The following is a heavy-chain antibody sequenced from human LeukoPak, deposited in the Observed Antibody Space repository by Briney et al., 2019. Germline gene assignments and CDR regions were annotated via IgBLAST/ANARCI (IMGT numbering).Heavy chain of an antibody. CDR2: IYPGDSDT. V-gene: IGHV5-51*01. CDR1: GYGFTSYW. D-gene: IGHD1-1*01. Sequence: GESLKISFKGSGYGFTSYWIGWWRKMPGKGLEWMGIIYPGDSDTRYSPSFQGQVTISADKSISTAYLQWSSLKASDTAMYYCARLKSDSQTTYYYGMDVWGQGTTVTVSS. J-gene: IGHJ6*02. CDR3: ARLKSDSQTTYYYGMDV.